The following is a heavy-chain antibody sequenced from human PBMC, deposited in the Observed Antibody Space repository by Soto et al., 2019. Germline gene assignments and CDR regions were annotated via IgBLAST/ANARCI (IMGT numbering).Heavy chain of an antibody. CDR2: ISGSGGST. CDR3: AKHSSGCYDNYIDV. J-gene: IGHJ6*03. V-gene: IGHV3-23*01. Sequence: GGSLRLSCAASGFTFSSYAMSWVRQAPGKGLEWVSAISGSGGSTYYADSVKGRFTISRDNSKDTLYLQMNSLRAEDTAVYYCAKHSSGCYDNYIDVWGKGTTVPVSS. CDR1: GFTFSSYA. D-gene: IGHD6-19*01.